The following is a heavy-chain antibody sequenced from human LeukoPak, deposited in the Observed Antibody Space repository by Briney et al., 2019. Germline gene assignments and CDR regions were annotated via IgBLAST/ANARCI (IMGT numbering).Heavy chain of an antibody. CDR3: AKDGGLLWFGELPHQPDY. V-gene: IGHV3-30*02. Sequence: PGGSLRLSCAASGFTFSSYDMHWVRQAPGKGLEWVAFIRYDGSNKYYADSVKGRFTISRDNSKNTLYLQMNSLRAEDTAVYYCAKDGGLLWFGELPHQPDYWGQGTLVTVSS. J-gene: IGHJ4*02. CDR2: IRYDGSNK. D-gene: IGHD3-10*01. CDR1: GFTFSSYD.